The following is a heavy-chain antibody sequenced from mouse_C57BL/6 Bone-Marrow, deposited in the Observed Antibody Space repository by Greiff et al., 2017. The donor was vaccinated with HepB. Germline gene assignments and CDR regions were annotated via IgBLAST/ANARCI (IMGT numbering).Heavy chain of an antibody. J-gene: IGHJ2*01. D-gene: IGHD2-4*01. CDR3: ALIYYDYDGGY. Sequence: DVKLVESGGGLVQPGESLKLSCESNEYEFPSHDMSWVRKTPEKRLELVAAINSDGGSTYYPDTMERRFIISRDNTKKTLYLQMSSLRSEDTALYYCALIYYDYDGGYWGQGTTLTVSS. CDR1: EYEFPSHD. CDR2: INSDGGST. V-gene: IGHV5-2*01.